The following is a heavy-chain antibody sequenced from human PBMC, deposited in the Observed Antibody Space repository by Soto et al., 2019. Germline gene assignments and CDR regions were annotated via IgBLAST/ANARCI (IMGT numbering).Heavy chain of an antibody. CDR2: ISYDGSNK. D-gene: IGHD6-13*01. Sequence: QVQLVESGGGVVQPGRSLRLSCAASGFTFSSYAMHWVRQAPGKGLEWVAVISYDGSNKYYADSVKGRFTISRDNSKNTLYLQMNSLRAEDTAVYYCARVPVKQLVHYYYYGMDVWGQGTTVTVSS. CDR3: ARVPVKQLVHYYYYGMDV. J-gene: IGHJ6*02. V-gene: IGHV3-30-3*01. CDR1: GFTFSSYA.